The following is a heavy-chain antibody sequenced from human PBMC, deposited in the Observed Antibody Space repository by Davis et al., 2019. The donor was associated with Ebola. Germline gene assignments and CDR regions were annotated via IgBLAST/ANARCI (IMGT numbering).Heavy chain of an antibody. CDR3: ARDRLHQGPIGLPPGTLLQEHL. V-gene: IGHV1-18*04. CDR1: GYTFTSYY. Sequence: AASVKVSCKASGYTFTSYYMHWVRQAPGQGLEWMGWINPHNGNTNYAQNVQGRVTMTTDTSTSTAYMEVGSLRSDDTAVYYCARDRLHQGPIGLPPGTLLQEHLWG. CDR2: INPHNGNT. J-gene: IGHJ6*01.